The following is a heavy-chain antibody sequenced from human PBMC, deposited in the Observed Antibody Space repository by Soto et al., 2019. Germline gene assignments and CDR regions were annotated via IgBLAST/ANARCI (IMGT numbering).Heavy chain of an antibody. CDR3: ARDAPPYYYDSSDWFDP. V-gene: IGHV1-69*13. D-gene: IGHD3-22*01. J-gene: IGHJ5*02. Sequence: GASVKVSCKASGGTFSSYAMSWVRQAPGQGLEWMGGIIPIFGTANYAQKFQGRVTITADESTSTAYMELSSLRSEDTAVYYCARDAPPYYYDSSDWFDPWGQGILVTVSS. CDR2: IIPIFGTA. CDR1: GGTFSSYA.